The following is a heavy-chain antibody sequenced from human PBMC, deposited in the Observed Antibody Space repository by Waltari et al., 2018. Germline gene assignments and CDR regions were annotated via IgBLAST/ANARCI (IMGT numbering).Heavy chain of an antibody. J-gene: IGHJ4*02. D-gene: IGHD3-9*01. Sequence: QVQLQESGPGLVTPSWTVSLTCAVSGAYMSSSNWWPWVRQPPGKGLEWIGEIYHSGSTHYNPSLNSRVTMSVEKSKNQFSLNLNSVTAADTAVYYCARRGPLYFDILTGHDYWGQGTLVTVSS. CDR2: IYHSGST. CDR1: GAYMSSSNW. CDR3: ARRGPLYFDILTGHDY. V-gene: IGHV4-4*02.